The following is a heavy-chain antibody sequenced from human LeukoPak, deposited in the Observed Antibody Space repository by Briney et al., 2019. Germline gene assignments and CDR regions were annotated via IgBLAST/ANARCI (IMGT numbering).Heavy chain of an antibody. J-gene: IGHJ4*02. Sequence: GGSLRLSCAASGFTFSSYWMHWVRQAPGKGLVWVSRLNSDGSSTVYADSVKGRFTISRDNAENKLYLQMNSLRVEDTAVYYCVRDQGGAVSYWGQGTLVTVSS. CDR2: LNSDGSST. V-gene: IGHV3-74*01. D-gene: IGHD3-16*01. CDR1: GFTFSSYW. CDR3: VRDQGGAVSY.